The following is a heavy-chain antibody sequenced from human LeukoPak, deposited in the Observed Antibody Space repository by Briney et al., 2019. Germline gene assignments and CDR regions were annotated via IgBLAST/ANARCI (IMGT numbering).Heavy chain of an antibody. CDR3: AKDLGYCTSSNCYMFDN. CDR2: ISGSGHSI. V-gene: IGHV3-23*01. CDR1: GFTFSNYA. Sequence: GGSLRLSCAASGFTFSNYAMNWVRQAPGKGLEWVSGISGSGHSIYYGESVKGRFTISRDNSNNTLFLQMNSLRDEDTAIYYCAKDLGYCTSSNCYMFDNWGQGTLVTVSP. J-gene: IGHJ4*02. D-gene: IGHD2-2*02.